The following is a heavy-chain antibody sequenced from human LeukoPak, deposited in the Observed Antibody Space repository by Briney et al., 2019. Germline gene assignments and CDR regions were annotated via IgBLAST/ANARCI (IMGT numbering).Heavy chain of an antibody. V-gene: IGHV3-7*01. D-gene: IGHD5-24*01. J-gene: IGHJ4*02. CDR2: LNEDGSKR. Sequence: GGSLRLSCAASGFPFSSYWMSWVRQAPGKGLEWVANLNEDGSKRYYVASVKGRFTISRDNAKNSLYLQMDSLTVEDTVTYYCARDGRDGFIDYWGQGTLVTVSS. CDR3: ARDGRDGFIDY. CDR1: GFPFSSYW.